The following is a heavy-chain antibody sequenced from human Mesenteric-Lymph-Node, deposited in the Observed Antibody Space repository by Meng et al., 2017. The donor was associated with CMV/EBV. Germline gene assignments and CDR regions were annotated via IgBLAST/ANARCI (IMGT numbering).Heavy chain of an antibody. CDR1: GFTFSSYE. D-gene: IGHD2-15*01. CDR3: ARDCSGGSCYSPRDYGMDV. Sequence: GGSLRLSCAASGFTFSSYEMNWVRQAPGKGLEWVSYISSGGYTIYYADSVRGRFTISRDNAKNSLYLQMISLRVEDTAVYYCARDCSGGSCYSPRDYGMDVWGQGTTVTVSS. CDR2: ISSGGYTI. J-gene: IGHJ6*02. V-gene: IGHV3-48*03.